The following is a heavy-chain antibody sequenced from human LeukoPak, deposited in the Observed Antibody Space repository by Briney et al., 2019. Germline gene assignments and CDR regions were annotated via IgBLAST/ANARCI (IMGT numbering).Heavy chain of an antibody. CDR1: GFTFSSYA. Sequence: PGGSLRLSCAASGFTFSSYAMHWVRQAPGKGLEWVAVISYDGSNKYYADSVKGRFTISRDNSKNTLYLQMNSLRTEDTAVYYCARAYYDSSYYFDYWGQGTLVTVSS. CDR2: ISYDGSNK. D-gene: IGHD3-22*01. J-gene: IGHJ4*02. V-gene: IGHV3-30-3*01. CDR3: ARAYYDSSYYFDY.